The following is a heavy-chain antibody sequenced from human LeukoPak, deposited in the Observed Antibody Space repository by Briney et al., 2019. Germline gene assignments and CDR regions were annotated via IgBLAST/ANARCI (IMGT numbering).Heavy chain of an antibody. Sequence: SETLSLTCTVSGGSISSSSYYWGRIRQPPGEGLEWIGGIYYSGSTYYNPSLKSRVTISVHTSKNQFSLKLSSVTAADTAVYYGARWRSGWYWGQGTLVTVSS. D-gene: IGHD6-19*01. V-gene: IGHV4-39*01. J-gene: IGHJ4*02. CDR1: GGSISSSSYY. CDR3: ARWRSGWY. CDR2: IYYSGST.